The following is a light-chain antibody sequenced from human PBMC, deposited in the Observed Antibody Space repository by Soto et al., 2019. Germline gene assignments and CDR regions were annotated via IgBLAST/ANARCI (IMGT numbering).Light chain of an antibody. CDR2: AAS. CDR1: QGISSY. J-gene: IGKJ5*01. CDR3: QQSYRNPIT. V-gene: IGKV1-39*01. Sequence: IPLTHSPSFLSASVRDRVTLTCRASQGISSYLAWYQQKPGKAPKLLIYAASTLQSGVPPRFSGSGSGTDFTLTISSLQPEDFATYFCQQSYRNPITFGQGTRLEIK.